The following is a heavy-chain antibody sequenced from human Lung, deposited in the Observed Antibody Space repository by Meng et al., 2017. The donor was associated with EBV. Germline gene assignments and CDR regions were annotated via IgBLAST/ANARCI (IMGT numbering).Heavy chain of an antibody. V-gene: IGHV7-4-1*02. Sequence: QVHLVNAGSELKKPGASVKVPCKASGYTFTSYPMNWVRQAPGQGLEWMGWINTNTANPTYAQGFTGRFVFSLDTSVSTAYLQISSLKAEDTAVYYCARVAPSGYRYFDYWGQGTLVTVSS. J-gene: IGHJ4*02. D-gene: IGHD3-3*01. CDR1: GYTFTSYP. CDR2: INTNTANP. CDR3: ARVAPSGYRYFDY.